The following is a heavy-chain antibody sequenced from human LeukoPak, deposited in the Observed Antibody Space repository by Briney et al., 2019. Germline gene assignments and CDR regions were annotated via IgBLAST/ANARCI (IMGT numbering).Heavy chain of an antibody. CDR1: GGSFSGYY. CDR3: ARDSPPGSYDFWSGYVRDFAP. CDR2: IYHSGST. D-gene: IGHD3-3*01. Sequence: SETLSLTCAVYGGSFSGYYWSWIRQPPGKGLEWIGYIYHSGSTYYNPSLKSRVTISVDRSKNQFSLKLSSVTAADTAVYYCARDSPPGSYDFWSGYVRDFAPWGQGTLVTVSS. V-gene: IGHV4-34*01. J-gene: IGHJ4*02.